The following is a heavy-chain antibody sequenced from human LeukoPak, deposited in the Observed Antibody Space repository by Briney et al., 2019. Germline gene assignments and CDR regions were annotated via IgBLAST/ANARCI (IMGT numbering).Heavy chain of an antibody. D-gene: IGHD1-26*01. CDR3: GRSGRYRPSDL. Sequence: GGSLRLSCAASGFTFSSYWMTWVRQAPGKGLEWVANIKEDGSEKYYVDSVKGRFTTSRDNAKNSMYLQMNSLRGEDTAVYYCGRSGRYRPSDLWGQGTLVTVSS. CDR2: IKEDGSEK. V-gene: IGHV3-7*03. J-gene: IGHJ5*02. CDR1: GFTFSSYW.